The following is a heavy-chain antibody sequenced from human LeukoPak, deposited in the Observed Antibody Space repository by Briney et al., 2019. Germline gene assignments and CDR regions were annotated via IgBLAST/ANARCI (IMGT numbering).Heavy chain of an antibody. Sequence: GESLRLSCAASGFTFSSYAMHWVRQAPGKGLEWVAVISYDGSNKYYADPVKGRFTISRDNSKNTLYLQMNSLRAEDTAVYYCASWYTSSSFDYWGQGTLVTVSS. D-gene: IGHD6-13*01. J-gene: IGHJ4*02. V-gene: IGHV3-30*04. CDR3: ASWYTSSSFDY. CDR1: GFTFSSYA. CDR2: ISYDGSNK.